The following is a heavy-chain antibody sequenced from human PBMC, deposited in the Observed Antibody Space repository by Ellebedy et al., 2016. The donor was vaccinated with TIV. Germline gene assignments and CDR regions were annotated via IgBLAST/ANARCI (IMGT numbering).Heavy chain of an antibody. Sequence: AASVKVSCKVSGYTVTELSMHWVRQAPGKGLEWIGGFDPENGETIYAQKFQGRVTVTADTSTDTAYLELSSLRSEDTAVYYCATYVGYYYDNNGFYAPFDFWGQGTLVIVSS. D-gene: IGHD3-22*01. V-gene: IGHV1-24*01. J-gene: IGHJ4*02. CDR3: ATYVGYYYDNNGFYAPFDF. CDR1: GYTVTELS. CDR2: FDPENGET.